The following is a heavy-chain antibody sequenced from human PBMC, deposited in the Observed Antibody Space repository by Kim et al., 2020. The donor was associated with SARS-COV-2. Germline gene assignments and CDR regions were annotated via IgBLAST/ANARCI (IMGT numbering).Heavy chain of an antibody. J-gene: IGHJ6*02. CDR2: INHSGST. CDR1: GGSFSGYY. CDR3: ARVVGTVAGTTWYGMDV. D-gene: IGHD5-12*01. V-gene: IGHV4-34*01. Sequence: SETLSLTCAVYGGSFSGYYWSWIRQPPGKGLEWIGEINHSGSTNYNPSLKSRVTISVDTSKNQFSLKLSSVTAADTAVYYCARVVGTVAGTTWYGMDVWGQGTTVTVSS.